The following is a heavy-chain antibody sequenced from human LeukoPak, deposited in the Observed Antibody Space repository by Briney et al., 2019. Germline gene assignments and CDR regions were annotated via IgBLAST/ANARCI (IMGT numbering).Heavy chain of an antibody. Sequence: ASVKVSCKASGYTFTAYYIHWVRQAPGQGLEWMGRINPKNGDTNYAQKFQDRVTMTRDTSMSAAYMELRSLRSDDTAVYYCARGYDLAAADSWFDPWGQGTLVTVSS. V-gene: IGHV1-2*06. CDR1: GYTFTAYY. CDR2: INPKNGDT. J-gene: IGHJ5*02. D-gene: IGHD6-13*01. CDR3: ARGYDLAAADSWFDP.